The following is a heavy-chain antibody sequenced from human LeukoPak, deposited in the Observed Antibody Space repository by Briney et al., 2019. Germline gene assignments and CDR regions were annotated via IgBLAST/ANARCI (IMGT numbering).Heavy chain of an antibody. Sequence: GGSLRLSCTASGFTFSSYWMTWVRQAPGKGLEWVATIEPAGSGTYYVDSVKGRFTISRDNAKNLLYLQMNSLRAEDSAVYHCGRFGYVAAVDSWGQGALVTVSS. D-gene: IGHD2-15*01. CDR3: GRFGYVAAVDS. CDR2: IEPAGSGT. V-gene: IGHV3-7*01. J-gene: IGHJ4*02. CDR1: GFTFSSYW.